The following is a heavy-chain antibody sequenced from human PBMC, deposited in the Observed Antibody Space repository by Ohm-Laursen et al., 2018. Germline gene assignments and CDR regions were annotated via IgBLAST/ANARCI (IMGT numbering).Heavy chain of an antibody. CDR1: GFTFDDYA. CDR3: AKDKGYSSNWFGP. Sequence: SLRLSCAASGFTFDDYAMHWVRQAPGKGLEWVSGISWNSGSIGYADSVKGRFTISRDNAKNSLYLQMNSLRAEDTALYYCAKDKGYSSNWFGPWGQGTLVTVSS. CDR2: ISWNSGSI. D-gene: IGHD6-19*01. V-gene: IGHV3-9*01. J-gene: IGHJ5*02.